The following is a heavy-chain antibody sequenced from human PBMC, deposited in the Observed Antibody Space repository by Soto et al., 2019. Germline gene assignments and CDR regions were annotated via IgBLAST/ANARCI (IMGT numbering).Heavy chain of an antibody. D-gene: IGHD3-22*01. J-gene: IGHJ3*02. CDR3: AKDYWAPVGSSGYYHAAFDI. CDR2: ISGSGGST. CDR1: GFSFSSYA. Sequence: GGSLGLSCAASGFSFSSYAMRWVRQAPGKGLEWVSAISGSGGSTYYADSVKGRFTISRDNSKNTLYLQMNSLRAEDTAVYYCAKDYWAPVGSSGYYHAAFDIWGQGTMVTVSS. V-gene: IGHV3-23*01.